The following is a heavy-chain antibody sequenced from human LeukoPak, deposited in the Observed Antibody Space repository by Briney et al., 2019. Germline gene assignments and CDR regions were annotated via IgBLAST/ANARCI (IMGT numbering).Heavy chain of an antibody. CDR2: IYTSGST. Sequence: PSQTLSLTCTVSGGSISSGSYYWSWIRQPAGKGLEWIGRIYTSGSTNYNPSLKSRVTISVDTSKNQFSLKLSSVTAADTAVYYCARSGIAAAGTRVGFDYWGQGTLVTVSS. CDR3: ARSGIAAAGTRVGFDY. V-gene: IGHV4-61*02. J-gene: IGHJ4*02. CDR1: GGSISSGSYY. D-gene: IGHD6-13*01.